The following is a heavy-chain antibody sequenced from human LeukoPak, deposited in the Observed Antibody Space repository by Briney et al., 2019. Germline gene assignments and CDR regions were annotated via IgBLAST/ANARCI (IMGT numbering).Heavy chain of an antibody. CDR2: IKQDGSEK. V-gene: IGHV3-7*05. J-gene: IGHJ4*02. D-gene: IGHD2-15*01. CDR1: GFSFSTYW. CDR3: ARDRDNITCPHDY. Sequence: GGSLRLSCAASGFSFSTYWMSWVRQAPGKGLEGVANIKQDGSEKYYVDSVKGRFTISRDNAKRPLYLQMNSLRAEDTAVFYCARDRDNITCPHDYWGQGTLVTASS.